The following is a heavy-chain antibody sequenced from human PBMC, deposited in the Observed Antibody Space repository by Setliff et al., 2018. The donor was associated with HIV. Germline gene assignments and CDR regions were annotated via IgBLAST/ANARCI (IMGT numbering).Heavy chain of an antibody. CDR2: IYHSGRT. J-gene: IGHJ4*02. CDR1: GGSISSNSYY. D-gene: IGHD6-13*01. V-gene: IGHV4-39*07. Sequence: SETLSLTCTVSGGSISSNSYYWGWIRQPPGKGLEWIGSIYHSGRTQYNPSLMSRLTMSVDSSKNQFSLSLSSVTAADTAVYYCARLPDINSWPFDYWARGTLVTVSS. CDR3: ARLPDINSWPFDY.